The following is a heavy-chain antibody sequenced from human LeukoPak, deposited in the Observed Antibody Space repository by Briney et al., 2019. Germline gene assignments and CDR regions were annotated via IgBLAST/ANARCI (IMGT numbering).Heavy chain of an antibody. CDR3: ARAGITMVQDY. J-gene: IGHJ4*02. CDR2: IYYSGST. Sequence: SETLSLTCTVSGGSISNYYWSWIRQPPGKGLEWIGYIYYSGSTNYNPSLESRVTISVDTSKNQFSLKLSSVTAADTAVYYCARAGITMVQDYWGQGTLVTVSS. V-gene: IGHV4-59*01. CDR1: GGSISNYY. D-gene: IGHD3-10*01.